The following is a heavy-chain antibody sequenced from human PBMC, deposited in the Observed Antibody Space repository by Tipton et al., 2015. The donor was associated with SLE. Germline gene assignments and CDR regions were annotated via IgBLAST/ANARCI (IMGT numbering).Heavy chain of an antibody. CDR1: GGSFSGYY. CDR2: INHSGST. CDR3: ARGGYAGAFDI. Sequence: LRLSCAVYGGSFSGYYWSWIRQPPGKGLEWIGEINHSGSTNYNPSLKSRVTISVDTSKNQFSLKLSSVTAADTAVYYCARGGYAGAFDIWGQGTTVTVSS. V-gene: IGHV4-34*01. D-gene: IGHD1-1*01. J-gene: IGHJ3*02.